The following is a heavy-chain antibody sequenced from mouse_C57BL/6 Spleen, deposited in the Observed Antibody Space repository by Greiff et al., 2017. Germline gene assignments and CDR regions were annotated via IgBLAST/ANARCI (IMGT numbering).Heavy chain of an antibody. CDR2: IDLNSGGT. J-gene: IGHJ3*01. Sequence: QVQLQQPGAELVKPGASVKLSCKASGYTFTSYWMHWVKQRPGRGLEWIVRIDLNSGGTKYNEKFKSKATLTLDKPSSTAYMQLSSLTSEDSAVYYCATTVAYWGQGTLVTVSA. V-gene: IGHV1-72*01. CDR1: GYTFTSYW. CDR3: ATTVAY.